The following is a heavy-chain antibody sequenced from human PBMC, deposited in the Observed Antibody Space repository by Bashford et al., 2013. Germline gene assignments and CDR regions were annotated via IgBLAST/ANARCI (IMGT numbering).Heavy chain of an antibody. Sequence: GSLRLSCAVSGFTFSSYSMNWVRQAPGKGLEWVSYISSDSSTKYYADSVEGRFTISRDNAKNSLYLQVNSLRAEDTAVYYCARAQAPVEYYYDSSGYYGLMSFDIVGQGTSGH. J-gene: IGHJ3*02. CDR1: GFTFSSYS. D-gene: IGHD3-22*01. CDR2: ISSDSSTK. CDR3: ARAQAPVEYYYDSSGYYGLMSFDI. V-gene: IGHV3-48*01.